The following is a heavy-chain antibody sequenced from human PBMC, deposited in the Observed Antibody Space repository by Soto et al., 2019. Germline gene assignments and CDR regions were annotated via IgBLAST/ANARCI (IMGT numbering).Heavy chain of an antibody. V-gene: IGHV3-64*01. CDR3: ARRDGYNSDY. D-gene: IGHD5-12*01. J-gene: IGHJ4*02. Sequence: EVQLVESGGGLVQPGGSLRLSCAASGFTFSNYAMHRVRQAPGKGLEYVSAISSHGDSTYYANSVKGRFTISRDNSKNTLYLQMGSLRTEDMAVYYCARRDGYNSDYWGQGTLVTVSS. CDR1: GFTFSNYA. CDR2: ISSHGDST.